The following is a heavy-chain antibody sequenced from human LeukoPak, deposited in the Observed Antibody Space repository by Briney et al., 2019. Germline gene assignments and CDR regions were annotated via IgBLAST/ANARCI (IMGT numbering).Heavy chain of an antibody. CDR1: GFTFSTYN. CDR3: ARDVGASAPDAFDI. D-gene: IGHD1-26*01. V-gene: IGHV3-21*01. Sequence: GGSLRLSCAASGFTFSTYNMNWVRQAPGKGLEWVSSISSSSNYIFYADSVKGRFTISRDNAKNSLYLQMNSLRAEDTDVYYCARDVGASAPDAFDIWGQGTVVTVSS. CDR2: ISSSSNYI. J-gene: IGHJ3*02.